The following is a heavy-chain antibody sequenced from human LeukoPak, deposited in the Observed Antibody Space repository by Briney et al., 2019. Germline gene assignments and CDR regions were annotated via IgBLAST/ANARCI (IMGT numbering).Heavy chain of an antibody. CDR3: ARDLEVGASYDV. CDR1: GGTFSSYA. J-gene: IGHJ4*02. CDR2: IIPILGIA. D-gene: IGHD1-26*01. V-gene: IGHV1-69*04. Sequence: SVKVSCKASGGTFSSYAISWVRQAPGRGLEWMGRIIPILGIANYAQKFQGRVTITADKSTSTAYMELSSLRSEDTAVYYCARDLEVGASYDVWGQGTLVTVSS.